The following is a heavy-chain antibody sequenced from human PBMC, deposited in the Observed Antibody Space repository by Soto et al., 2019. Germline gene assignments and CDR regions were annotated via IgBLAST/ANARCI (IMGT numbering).Heavy chain of an antibody. CDR2: IIPIFGTA. CDR1: GGTFSSYA. CDR3: ARVHGSGSYYNSNADHLPFDP. Sequence: ASVKVSCKASGGTFSSYAISWVRQAPGQGLEWMGGIIPIFGTANYAQKFQGRVTITADESTSTAYMELSSLRPEDTAVYYCARVHGSGSYYNSNADHLPFDPWGQGTLVTV. V-gene: IGHV1-69*13. D-gene: IGHD3-10*01. J-gene: IGHJ5*02.